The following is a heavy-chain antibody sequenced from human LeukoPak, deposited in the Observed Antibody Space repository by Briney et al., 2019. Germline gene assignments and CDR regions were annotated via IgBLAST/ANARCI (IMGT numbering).Heavy chain of an antibody. V-gene: IGHV3-11*04. J-gene: IGHJ5*02. CDR1: GFTFSDYY. CDR2: ISSSGSPF. Sequence: PGGSLRLSCAASGFTFSDYYMSWIRQAPGKGLEWVSYISSSGSPFYYADSVKGRFTISRDNAKNSLYLQMNSLRADDTVVYYCARDQVAYASWFDPWGQGTLVTVSS. CDR3: ARDQVAYASWFDP. D-gene: IGHD2-8*02.